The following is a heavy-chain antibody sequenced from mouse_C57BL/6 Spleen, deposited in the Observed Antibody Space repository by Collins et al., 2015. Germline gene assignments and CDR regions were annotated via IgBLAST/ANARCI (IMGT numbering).Heavy chain of an antibody. V-gene: IGHV1-87*01. CDR1: GYTFTSYW. CDR2: IYPGDGDT. CDR3: ARVWMDY. J-gene: IGHJ4*01. Sequence: QVQLQQSGAELARPGASVKLSCKASGYTFTSYWMQWVKQRPGQGLEWIGAIYPGDGDTRYTQKFKGKATLTADKSSSTAYMQLSSLASEDSAVYYCARVWMDYWGQGTSVTVSS. D-gene: IGHD2-10*02.